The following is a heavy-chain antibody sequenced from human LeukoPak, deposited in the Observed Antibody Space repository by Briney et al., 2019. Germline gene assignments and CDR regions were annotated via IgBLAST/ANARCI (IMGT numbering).Heavy chain of an antibody. CDR2: ISWDGGST. CDR1: GFTFDDYA. D-gene: IGHD1-26*01. J-gene: IGHJ4*02. Sequence: GGSLRLSCAASGFTFDDYAMHWVRQAPGKGLEWVSLISWDGGSTYYADSVKGRFTISRDNSKNSLYLQMNSLRTEDTALYYCAKDALVGATLPGWGFGFDYWGQGTLVTVSS. CDR3: AKDALVGATLPGWGFGFDY. V-gene: IGHV3-43*01.